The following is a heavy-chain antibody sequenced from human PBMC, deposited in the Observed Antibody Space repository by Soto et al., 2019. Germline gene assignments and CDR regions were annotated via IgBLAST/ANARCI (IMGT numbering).Heavy chain of an antibody. J-gene: IGHJ3*02. V-gene: IGHV3-11*03. CDR1: GFTFSDSY. CDR2: SSSSTRYT. D-gene: IGHD6-13*01. CDR3: ASRAAAGSLDAAFDI. Sequence: LRLSCTASGFTFSDSYMSWIRQAPGKGLEWVSSSSSSTRYTNYVDFVKGRFTISRDNAKNSLYLQMNSLRVEDTAVYYCASRAAAGSLDAAFDIWGQGTMVTVSS.